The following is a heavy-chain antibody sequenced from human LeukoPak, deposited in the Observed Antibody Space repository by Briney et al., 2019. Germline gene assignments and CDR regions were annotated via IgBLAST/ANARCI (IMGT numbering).Heavy chain of an antibody. CDR1: GGSFSSYY. CDR2: IYYSGST. D-gene: IGHD2-2*01. J-gene: IGHJ4*02. CDR3: ARVSLGSTSVSPHFDY. Sequence: SETLSLTCTVSGGSFSSYYWSWIRQPPGKGLEWIGYIYYSGSTNYNPSLKSRVTISVDTSKNQFSLKLSSVTAADTAVYYCARVSLGSTSVSPHFDYWGQGTLVTVSS. V-gene: IGHV4-59*01.